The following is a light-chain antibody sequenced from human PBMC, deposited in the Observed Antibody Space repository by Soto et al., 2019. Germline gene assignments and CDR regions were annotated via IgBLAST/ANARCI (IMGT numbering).Light chain of an antibody. CDR3: QQYVNSPFT. Sequence: FVLTQSPGTLSLSPGEIATLSCRASQTVRGNYIAWYQQKPGQAPRVLIFEASRRATGTPDRFSGSGSGTDFTLTISRLEPEDFAVYYCQQYVNSPFTFGQGNNLEI. CDR1: QTVRGNY. CDR2: EAS. V-gene: IGKV3-20*01. J-gene: IGKJ2*01.